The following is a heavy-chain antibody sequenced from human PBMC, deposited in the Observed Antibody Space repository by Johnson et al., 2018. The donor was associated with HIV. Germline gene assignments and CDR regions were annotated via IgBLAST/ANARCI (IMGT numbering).Heavy chain of an antibody. CDR3: ARRRRYGDYFADAFDI. V-gene: IGHV3-30*03. CDR2: VSYDGTNE. CDR1: GFTFRSYG. Sequence: HVQLVESGGGVVQPGRSLRLSCVASGFTFRSYGMHWVRQAPGKGLEWVAFVSYDGTNEFYADSVKGRFTVSRDSSKNTLFLQMNSLRAEDTALYYCARRRRYGDYFADAFDIWGQGTMVTVSS. J-gene: IGHJ3*02. D-gene: IGHD4-17*01.